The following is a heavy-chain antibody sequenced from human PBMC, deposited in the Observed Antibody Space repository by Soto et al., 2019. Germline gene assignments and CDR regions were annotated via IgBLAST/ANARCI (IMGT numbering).Heavy chain of an antibody. D-gene: IGHD2-2*01. Sequence: QVQLVQSGTKVKKPGASVKLSCKTPGYSFTKYGLHWVSQAPGQRLAWMGWLNPGNGDTKYSQKFQGIVTITRDTSANTAYIELSSLRSEDSAVFYCARTDCSSTSCFNYYYYGMDVWGQGTTVTVSS. CDR3: ARTDCSSTSCFNYYYYGMDV. CDR1: GYSFTKYG. V-gene: IGHV1-3*01. J-gene: IGHJ6*02. CDR2: LNPGNGDT.